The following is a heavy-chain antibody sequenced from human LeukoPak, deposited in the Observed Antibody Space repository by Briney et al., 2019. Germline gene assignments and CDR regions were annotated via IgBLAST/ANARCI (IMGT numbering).Heavy chain of an antibody. V-gene: IGHV3-48*01. CDR2: ISSSSSTI. D-gene: IGHD1-26*01. CDR1: GFTFSSYS. CDR3: ARDWGVYSGSYFDY. J-gene: IGHJ4*02. Sequence: QTGGSLRLSCAASGFTFSSYSMNWVRQAPGKGLEWVSYISSSSSTIYYADSVKGRFTISRDNAKNSLYLQMNSLRAEDTAVYYRARDWGVYSGSYFDYWGQGTLVTVSS.